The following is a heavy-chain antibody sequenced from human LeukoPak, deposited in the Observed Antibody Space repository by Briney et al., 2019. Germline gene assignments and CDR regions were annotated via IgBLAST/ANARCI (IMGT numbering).Heavy chain of an antibody. CDR2: IYSGGNT. Sequence: GGSLRLSCAPSGFTVSRNFMSWVRQAPGQGLELVSVIYSGGNTYYADSVRGRFTIFRDNSENTLYLQMNSLRAEDTAMYYCARKYTYGLDWGQGTLVTVSS. J-gene: IGHJ4*02. CDR3: ARKYTYGLD. V-gene: IGHV3-66*01. CDR1: GFTVSRNF. D-gene: IGHD5-18*01.